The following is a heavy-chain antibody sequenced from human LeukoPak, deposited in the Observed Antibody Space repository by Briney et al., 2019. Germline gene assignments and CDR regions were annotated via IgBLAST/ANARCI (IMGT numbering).Heavy chain of an antibody. CDR3: ARGEYTYGFDY. V-gene: IGHV4-59*01. CDR1: GGSISSYY. Sequence: SETLSLTCTVSGGSISSYYWSWIRQPPGTGLEWIGYIYYSGSTNYNPSLKSRVTISVDTSKNQFSLKLSSVTAADTAVYYCARGEYTYGFDYWAREPWSPSPQ. CDR2: IYYSGST. J-gene: IGHJ4*02. D-gene: IGHD5-18*01.